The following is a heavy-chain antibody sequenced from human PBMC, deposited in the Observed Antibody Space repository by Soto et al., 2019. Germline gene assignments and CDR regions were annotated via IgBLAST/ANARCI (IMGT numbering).Heavy chain of an antibody. V-gene: IGHV4-59*01. CDR2: IYYSGST. CDR3: ARDRIEFDY. J-gene: IGHJ4*02. Sequence: SETLSLTCTVSGGSISSYYWSWIRQPPGKGLEWIGYIYYSGSTNYNPSLKSRVTISVDTSKNQFSLKLSSVTAADTAVYYCARDRIEFDYWGQGTLVTVSS. CDR1: GGSISSYY. D-gene: IGHD2-15*01.